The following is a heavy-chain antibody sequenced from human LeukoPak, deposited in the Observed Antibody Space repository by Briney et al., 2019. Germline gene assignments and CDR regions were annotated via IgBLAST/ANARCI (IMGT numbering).Heavy chain of an antibody. CDR3: ARVVTRSGGSCYSNCNWFDP. CDR2: IYTSGST. CDR1: GGSISSYY. J-gene: IGHJ5*02. V-gene: IGHV4-4*07. D-gene: IGHD2-15*01. Sequence: SETLSLTCTVSGGSISSYYWSWIRQPAGKGLEWIGRIYTSGSTNYNPSLKSRVTMSVDTSKNQFSLKLNSVTAADTAVYYCARVVTRSGGSCYSNCNWFDPWGQGTLVTVSS.